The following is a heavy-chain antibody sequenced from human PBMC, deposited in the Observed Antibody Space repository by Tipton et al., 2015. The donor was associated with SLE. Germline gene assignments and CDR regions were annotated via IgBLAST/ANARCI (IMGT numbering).Heavy chain of an antibody. V-gene: IGHV4-4*07. CDR1: GDSINSHY. Sequence: TLSLTCTVSGDSINSHYWSWIRQPAGKGLQWIGRIYPSGSINYNPSLRSRLTMSVDTSKNQFSLKMNSVTAADTAVYYCARGVIFKGFDSWGQGTLVTVSS. CDR2: IYPSGSI. D-gene: IGHD2/OR15-2a*01. CDR3: ARGVIFKGFDS. J-gene: IGHJ5*01.